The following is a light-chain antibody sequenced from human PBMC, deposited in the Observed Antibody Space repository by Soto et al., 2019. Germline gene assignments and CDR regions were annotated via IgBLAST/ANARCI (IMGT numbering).Light chain of an antibody. Sequence: DIQMTQSPSTLSASVGDRVTITGRASQSISSWLAWYQQKPGKAPKLLIYDASSLESGVPSRFSGSGSGTEFTLTISSLQPDDFAAYDCQQYNCYSGSFGEGTKLEIK. V-gene: IGKV1-5*01. J-gene: IGKJ2*01. CDR2: DAS. CDR1: QSISSW. CDR3: QQYNCYSGS.